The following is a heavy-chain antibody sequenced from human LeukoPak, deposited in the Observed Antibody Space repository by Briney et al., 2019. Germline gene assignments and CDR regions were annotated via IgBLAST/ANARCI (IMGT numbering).Heavy chain of an antibody. Sequence: SETLSLTCTVSGGSISSSSYYWGWIRQPPGKGLEWIGTIYYSGSTYYNPSLKSRVTISVDTSKNQFSLKLSSVTAADTAVYYCARDPGATDYWGQGTLVTVSS. CDR2: IYYSGST. CDR3: ARDPGATDY. CDR1: GGSISSSSYY. J-gene: IGHJ4*02. V-gene: IGHV4-39*07. D-gene: IGHD1-26*01.